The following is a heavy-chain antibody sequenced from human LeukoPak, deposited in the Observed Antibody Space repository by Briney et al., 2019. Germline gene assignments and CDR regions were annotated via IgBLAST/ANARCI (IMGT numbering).Heavy chain of an antibody. CDR1: GYTFTSYD. Sequence: GASVKHSCKASGYTFTSYDINWVRQATGQGLEWMGWLNPDSGNTGYAQKFQGRVTITRDTSISTAYMELSSLRSEDTAVYYCARVSMVRGVYHDAFDIWGQGTMVTVSS. V-gene: IGHV1-8*03. J-gene: IGHJ3*02. CDR3: ARVSMVRGVYHDAFDI. D-gene: IGHD3-10*01. CDR2: LNPDSGNT.